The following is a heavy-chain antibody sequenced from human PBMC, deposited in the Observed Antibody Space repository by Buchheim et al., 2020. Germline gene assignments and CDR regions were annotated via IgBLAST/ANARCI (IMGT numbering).Heavy chain of an antibody. CDR1: GFTFSSYW. V-gene: IGHV3-74*01. J-gene: IGHJ6*02. CDR2: INSDGSST. CDR3: AREGDIVVVVAATPYYYGMDV. D-gene: IGHD2-15*01. Sequence: EVQLVESGGGLVQPGGSLRLSCAASGFTFSSYWMHWVRQAPGKGLVWVSRINSDGSSTSYADSVKGRFTISRDNAKNTLYLQMKSLRAEDTAVYYCAREGDIVVVVAATPYYYGMDVWGQGTT.